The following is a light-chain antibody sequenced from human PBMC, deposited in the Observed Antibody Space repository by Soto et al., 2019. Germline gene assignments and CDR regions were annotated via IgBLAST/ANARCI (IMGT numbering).Light chain of an antibody. J-gene: IGLJ3*02. CDR2: SNN. CDR3: AVWDDSLNGPQVV. V-gene: IGLV1-44*01. CDR1: SFNIEVNT. Sequence: QSVLTQPPSTSGTPGQTVTIPCSGGSFNIEVNTVNWYQQLPGTAPKLLIFSNNHRPSGVPDRFSVSKSGTSASLAISGLQSEDEADYYCAVWDDSLNGPQVVFGGGTKLTVL.